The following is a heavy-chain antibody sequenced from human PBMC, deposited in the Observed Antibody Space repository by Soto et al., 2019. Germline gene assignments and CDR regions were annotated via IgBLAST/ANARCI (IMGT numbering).Heavy chain of an antibody. Sequence: GGSLRLSCAASGFTFSSYSMNWVRQAPGKGLEWVSSISSSSSYIYYADSVKGRFTISRDNAKNSLYLQMNSLRAEDTAVYYCARGPHDYGEYMLYYFDYWGQGNLVTVSS. D-gene: IGHD4-17*01. V-gene: IGHV3-21*01. CDR2: ISSSSSYI. CDR1: GFTFSSYS. CDR3: ARGPHDYGEYMLYYFDY. J-gene: IGHJ4*02.